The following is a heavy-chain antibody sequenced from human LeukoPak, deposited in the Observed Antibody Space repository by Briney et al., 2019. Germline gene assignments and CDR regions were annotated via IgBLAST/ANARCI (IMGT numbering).Heavy chain of an antibody. D-gene: IGHD2-15*01. J-gene: IGHJ4*02. Sequence: GGSLRLSCTASGFTFGDYAMSWVRQAPGKGLEWVSFIRSKAYGGTTEYAASVKGRFTISRDDSKSIAYLQMNSLKTEDTAVYYCTRVSLVAASVFFDYWGQGTLVTVS. CDR2: IRSKAYGGTT. V-gene: IGHV3-49*04. CDR1: GFTFGDYA. CDR3: TRVSLVAASVFFDY.